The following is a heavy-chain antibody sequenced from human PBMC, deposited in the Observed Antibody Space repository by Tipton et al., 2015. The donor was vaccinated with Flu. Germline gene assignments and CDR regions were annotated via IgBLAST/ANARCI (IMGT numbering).Heavy chain of an antibody. V-gene: IGHV4-39*07. J-gene: IGHJ4*02. CDR1: GGSISSSSYY. Sequence: TLSLTCTVSGGSISSSSYYWGWIRQPPGKGLEWIGSIYYSGSTYYNPSLKSRATISVDTSKNQFSLKLSSVTAADTAVYYCARDPPYYDFWSGYNASYWGQGTLVTVSS. CDR2: IYYSGST. D-gene: IGHD3-3*01. CDR3: ARDPPYYDFWSGYNASY.